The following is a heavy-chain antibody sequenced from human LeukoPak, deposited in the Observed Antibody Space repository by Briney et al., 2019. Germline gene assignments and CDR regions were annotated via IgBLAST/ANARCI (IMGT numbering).Heavy chain of an antibody. J-gene: IGHJ4*02. CDR3: ARGYRNNWRFGY. CDR1: GGSVRSDSNY. Sequence: SETLSLTCTVSGGSVRSDSNYWSWIRQPPGKGLEWIGYISYSGSTDYNPSLKSRVSMSLGTSKNELSLKLDSVTAADTAVYYCARGYRNNWRFGYWGQGTLVTVSS. D-gene: IGHD6-13*01. CDR2: ISYSGST. V-gene: IGHV4-61*01.